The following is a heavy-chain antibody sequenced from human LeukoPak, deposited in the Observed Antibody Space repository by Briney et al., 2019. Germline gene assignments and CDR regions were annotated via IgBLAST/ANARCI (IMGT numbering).Heavy chain of an antibody. CDR1: GFTFSTYG. Sequence: GGSLRLSCAASGFTFSTYGMHWVRQAPGKGLEWVAFIQNDGTNKYYADSVKGRFTISRDNSKNTLYLRMNSLRAEDTAVYYCAKSRDGYLFDYWGQGTLVTVSS. D-gene: IGHD5-24*01. CDR3: AKSRDGYLFDY. J-gene: IGHJ4*02. V-gene: IGHV3-30*02. CDR2: IQNDGTNK.